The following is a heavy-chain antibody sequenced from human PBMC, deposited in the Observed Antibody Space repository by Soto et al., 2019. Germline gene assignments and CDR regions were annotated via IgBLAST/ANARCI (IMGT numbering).Heavy chain of an antibody. CDR2: IVASGSGS. J-gene: IGHJ4*02. Sequence: EVQLLESGGGLVQPGGSLTLSCAASGFTFSTYAMTWVRQAPGKGLEWVSSIVASGSGSYYADSVKGRFTLSRDNSRNTLYLQMSSLSADDTAVYCCAKDIEGRPHTVSLFDYWGKGTRVTVSS. CDR1: GFTFSTYA. V-gene: IGHV3-23*01. D-gene: IGHD4-17*01. CDR3: AKDIEGRPHTVSLFDY.